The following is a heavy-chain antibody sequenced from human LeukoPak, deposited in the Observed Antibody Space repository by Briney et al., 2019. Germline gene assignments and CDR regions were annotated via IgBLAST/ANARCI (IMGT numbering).Heavy chain of an antibody. J-gene: IGHJ6*03. V-gene: IGHV4-39*07. D-gene: IGHD1-1*01. Sequence: SETLSLTCTVSGGSISSSSYYWGWIRQPPGKGLEWIGEINHSGSTNYNPSLKSRVTISVDTSKNQFSLKLSSVTAADTAVYYCARRGSSRVLERRIPYYYYYMDVWGKGTTVTVSS. CDR1: GGSISSSSYY. CDR2: INHSGST. CDR3: ARRGSSRVLERRIPYYYYYMDV.